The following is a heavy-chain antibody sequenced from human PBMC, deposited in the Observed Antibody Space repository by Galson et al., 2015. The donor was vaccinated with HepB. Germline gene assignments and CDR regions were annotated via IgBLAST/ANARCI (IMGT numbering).Heavy chain of an antibody. D-gene: IGHD3-16*01. CDR3: ATLYQNEYGLRYGMDV. V-gene: IGHV1-24*01. J-gene: IGHJ6*02. Sequence: SVKVSCKVSGSTLTELSMHWVRQAPGKGLEWMGGFDPEDGETIYAQKFQGGVTMTEDTSTDTAYLELSSLRSEDTAVYYCATLYQNEYGLRYGMDVWGQGTTVTVSS. CDR1: GSTLTELS. CDR2: FDPEDGET.